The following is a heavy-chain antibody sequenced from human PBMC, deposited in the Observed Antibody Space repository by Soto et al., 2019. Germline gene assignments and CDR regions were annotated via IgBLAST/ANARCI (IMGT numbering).Heavy chain of an antibody. J-gene: IGHJ5*02. CDR2: IYYSGST. D-gene: IGHD3-22*01. Sequence: TSEILSLTCTVSGGSIGYYYWRCIRQPPWKGLEWSGYIYYSGSTNYSPSLKRRVTISVDTSKNQFSLKLSSVTAADTAVYYCARVNYYDSSGYTRFDPWGQGSLLTVSS. CDR3: ARVNYYDSSGYTRFDP. V-gene: IGHV4-59*01. CDR1: GGSIGYYY.